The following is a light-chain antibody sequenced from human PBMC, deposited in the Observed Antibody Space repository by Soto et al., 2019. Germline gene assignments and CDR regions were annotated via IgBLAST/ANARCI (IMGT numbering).Light chain of an antibody. CDR1: SSNIGNNY. CDR2: DNN. CDR3: GTWDSSLTGGV. V-gene: IGLV1-51*01. Sequence: QSVLTQPPSVSAAPGQKVTLSCSGSSSNIGNNYVSWYQQLPGTAPKLLIYDNNKRPSGIPDRFSGSKSGTSATLGITGLQTGDEADYYCGTWDSSLTGGVFGTGTKLTVL. J-gene: IGLJ1*01.